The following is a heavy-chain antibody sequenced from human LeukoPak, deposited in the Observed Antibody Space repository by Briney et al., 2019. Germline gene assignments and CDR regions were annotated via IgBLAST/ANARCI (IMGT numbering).Heavy chain of an antibody. CDR3: ARDTVYDFWSGNFDY. J-gene: IGHJ4*02. D-gene: IGHD3-3*01. CDR1: GFTFSDYY. V-gene: IGHV3-11*04. Sequence: GGSLRLSCAASGFTFSDYYMSWIRQAPGKGLEWVSYISGSANTIYYADSVKGRFTISRDNSKNTLFLQMHCLRTEDTAIYYCARDTVYDFWSGNFDYWGQGTLVTVSS. CDR2: ISGSANTI.